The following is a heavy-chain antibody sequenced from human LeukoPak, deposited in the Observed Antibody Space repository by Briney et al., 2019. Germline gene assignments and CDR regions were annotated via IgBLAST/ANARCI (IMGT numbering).Heavy chain of an antibody. CDR2: ISYDGSNK. V-gene: IGHV3-30-3*01. CDR1: GFTFSSYA. D-gene: IGHD6-6*01. CDR3: ARRAARFDWGVSYYYGMDV. Sequence: GGSLRLSCAASGFTFSSYAMHWVRQAPGKGLEGVAVISYDGSNKYYADSVKGRFTISRDNSKNTLYLQMNSLRAEDTAVYYCARRAARFDWGVSYYYGMDVWGQGTTATVSS. J-gene: IGHJ6*02.